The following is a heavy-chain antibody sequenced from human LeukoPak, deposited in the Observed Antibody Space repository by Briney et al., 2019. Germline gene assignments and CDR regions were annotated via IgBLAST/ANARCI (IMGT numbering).Heavy chain of an antibody. CDR3: AKGTNPTDY. CDR2: ISGSGGST. D-gene: IGHD1-14*01. CDR1: GFTFSSYA. J-gene: IGHJ4*02. Sequence: QPGGSLRLSCAASGFTFSSYAMSWVRQAPGKGLEWVSAISGSGGSTYYADSVKGRITISRDNSRNTLYLFMNSLRAEDTAVYYCAKGTNPTDYWGQGTLVTVSS. V-gene: IGHV3-23*01.